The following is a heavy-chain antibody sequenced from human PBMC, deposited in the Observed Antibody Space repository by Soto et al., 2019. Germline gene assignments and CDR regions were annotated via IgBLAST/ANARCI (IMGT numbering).Heavy chain of an antibody. CDR3: ALTRNCGRDCSAASYWYSDI. V-gene: IGHV3-23*01. J-gene: IGHJ2*01. Sequence: EVQLLESGGGLVQPGGSVRLSCAASGLTFGNYAMSWVRQAPGKGLEWVAAISGDSGRTYYADSVKGRYTISRDNSKNTVYRRMNTPRAADTAVYYCALTRNCGRDCSAASYWYSDIWGRGTLVTVSS. CDR2: ISGDSGRT. CDR1: GLTFGNYA. D-gene: IGHD2-21*02.